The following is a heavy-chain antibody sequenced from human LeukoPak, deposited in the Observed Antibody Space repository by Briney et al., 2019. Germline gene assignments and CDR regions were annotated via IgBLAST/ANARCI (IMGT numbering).Heavy chain of an antibody. CDR1: GGSISSYY. J-gene: IGHJ4*02. V-gene: IGHV4-59*12. Sequence: SETLSLTCTVSGGSISSYYWSWIRQPPGKGLEWIGYIYYSGSTYYNPSLKSRVTISVDTSKNQFSLKLSSVTAADTAVYYCAREVAVAGSFYFDYWGQGTLVTVSS. D-gene: IGHD6-19*01. CDR3: AREVAVAGSFYFDY. CDR2: IYYSGST.